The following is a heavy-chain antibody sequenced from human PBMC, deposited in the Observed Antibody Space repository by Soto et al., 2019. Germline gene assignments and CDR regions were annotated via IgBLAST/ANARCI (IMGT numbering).Heavy chain of an antibody. V-gene: IGHV4-39*01. CDR3: ARTGRSLIAAAGTGWFDP. J-gene: IGHJ5*02. D-gene: IGHD6-13*01. CDR1: GGSISSSSYY. Sequence: PSETLSLTCTVSGGSISSSSYYWGWIRQPPGKGLEWIGSIYYSGSTYYNPSLKSRVTISVDTSKNQFSLKLSAVTAADTAVYYCARTGRSLIAAAGTGWFDPWGQGTLVTVSS. CDR2: IYYSGST.